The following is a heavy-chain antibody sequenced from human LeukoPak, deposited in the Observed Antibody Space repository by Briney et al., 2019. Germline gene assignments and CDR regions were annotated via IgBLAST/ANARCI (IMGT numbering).Heavy chain of an antibody. CDR3: ARDGQVRGIQLWKGDNWFDP. CDR1: GDSISSYY. J-gene: IGHJ5*02. D-gene: IGHD5-18*01. V-gene: IGHV4-59*01. Sequence: SETLSLTCTVSGDSISSYYWSWIRQPPGKGLEWIGYIYYSGSTNYNPSLKSRVTISVDTSKNQFSLKLSSVTAADTAVYYCARDGQVRGIQLWKGDNWFDPWGQGTLVTVSS. CDR2: IYYSGST.